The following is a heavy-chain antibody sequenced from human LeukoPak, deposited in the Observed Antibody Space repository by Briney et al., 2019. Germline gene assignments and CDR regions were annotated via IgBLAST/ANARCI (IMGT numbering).Heavy chain of an antibody. J-gene: IGHJ6*03. D-gene: IGHD2-15*01. V-gene: IGHV1-18*01. Sequence: ASVKVSCKASGYTFTSYGISWVRQAPGQGLEWMGWISAYNGNTNYAQKLQGRVTMTTDTSTSTAYMELRSLRSDDTAVYYCARALHCSGGSCYFTADYYYYHMDVWGKGTTVTVSS. CDR1: GYTFTSYG. CDR2: ISAYNGNT. CDR3: ARALHCSGGSCYFTADYYYYHMDV.